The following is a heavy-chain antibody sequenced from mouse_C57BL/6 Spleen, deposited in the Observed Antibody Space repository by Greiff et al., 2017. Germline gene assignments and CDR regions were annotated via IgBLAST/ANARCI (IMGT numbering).Heavy chain of an antibody. D-gene: IGHD3-2*02. CDR1: GYTFTSYW. Sequence: QVQLQQPGAELVKPGASVKMSCKASGYTFTSYWITWVKQRPGQGLEWIGDIYPGSGSTNYNEKFKSKATLTVDTSSSTAYMQLSSLTSEDSAVYYWARGQLRLFYAMDYWGQGTSVTVSS. J-gene: IGHJ4*01. CDR3: ARGQLRLFYAMDY. CDR2: IYPGSGST. V-gene: IGHV1-55*01.